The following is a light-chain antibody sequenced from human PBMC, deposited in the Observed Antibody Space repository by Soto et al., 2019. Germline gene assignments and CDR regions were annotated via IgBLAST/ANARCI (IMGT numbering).Light chain of an antibody. CDR2: DAS. J-gene: IGKJ4*01. Sequence: EIVLTQSPATLSLSPGERATLSCGASQSVSSSYLAWYQQKPGLAPRLLIYDASTRATGIPARFSGSGSGTELTLTITSLQSEDFAVYYCQEYNNWHPITFGGGTKV. CDR3: QEYNNWHPIT. CDR1: QSVSSSY. V-gene: IGKV3-15*01.